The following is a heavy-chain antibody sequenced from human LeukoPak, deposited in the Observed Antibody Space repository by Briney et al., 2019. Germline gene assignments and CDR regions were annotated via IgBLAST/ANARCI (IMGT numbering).Heavy chain of an antibody. CDR3: ARDQGGMDV. Sequence: SWXRXXXXXGLEWIGYIYYSGSTYYNPSLKSRVTISVDTSKNQFSLKLSSVTAADTAVYYCARDQGGMDVWGQGTRSPSP. J-gene: IGHJ6*02. V-gene: IGHV4-31*02. CDR2: IYYSGST.